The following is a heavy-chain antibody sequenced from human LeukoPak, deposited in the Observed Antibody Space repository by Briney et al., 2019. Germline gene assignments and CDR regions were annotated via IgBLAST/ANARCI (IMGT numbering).Heavy chain of an antibody. Sequence: GASVKVSCKASGYTFTSYYMHWVRQAPGQGLDWMGIINPSGGSTSYAQKFQGRVTMTRDTSTSTVYMELSSLRSEDTAVYYCAREPAADCSSTSCYENWGQGTLVTVSS. V-gene: IGHV1-46*01. CDR3: AREPAADCSSTSCYEN. CDR2: INPSGGST. CDR1: GYTFTSYY. J-gene: IGHJ4*02. D-gene: IGHD2-2*01.